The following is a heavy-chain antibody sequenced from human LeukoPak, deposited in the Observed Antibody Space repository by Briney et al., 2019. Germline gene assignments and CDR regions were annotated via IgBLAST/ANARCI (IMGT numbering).Heavy chain of an antibody. D-gene: IGHD1-26*01. Sequence: GGSLRLSCVASGLTFSGNAMSWVRQAPRKGLAWVSAISGSGSSTFYADSVKGRFTFSRDNSKNTLYLQLNSLRAEDTAVYYCVKESSGSFRYFDYWGQGTLVTVSS. J-gene: IGHJ4*02. CDR2: ISGSGSST. CDR3: VKESSGSFRYFDY. V-gene: IGHV3-23*01. CDR1: GLTFSGNA.